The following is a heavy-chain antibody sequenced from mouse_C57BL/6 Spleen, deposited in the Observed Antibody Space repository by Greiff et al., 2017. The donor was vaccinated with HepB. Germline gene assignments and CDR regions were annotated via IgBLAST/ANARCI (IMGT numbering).Heavy chain of an antibody. V-gene: IGHV1-82*01. CDR1: GYAFSSSW. J-gene: IGHJ4*01. CDR2: IYPGDGDT. D-gene: IGHD2-3*01. Sequence: ESGPELVKPGASVKISCKASGYAFSSSWMNWVKQRPGKGLEWIGRIYPGDGDTNYNGKFKGKATLTADKSSSTAYMQLSRLTSEDSAVYFCSRDGFYDGYPCAMDYWGQGTSVTVSS. CDR3: SRDGFYDGYPCAMDY.